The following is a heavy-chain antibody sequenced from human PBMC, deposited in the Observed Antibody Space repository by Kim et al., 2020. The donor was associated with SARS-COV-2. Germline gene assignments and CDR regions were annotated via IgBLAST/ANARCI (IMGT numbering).Heavy chain of an antibody. J-gene: IGHJ4*02. CDR2: ITNKGDST. CDR3: AKPEGSGGY. D-gene: IGHD3-10*01. V-gene: IGHV3-23*01. CDR1: GFPFSSYG. Sequence: GGSLRLSCVASGFPFSSYGMSWVRQAPGKGLEWVSAITNKGDSTYYGDSVKGRFTISRDNSKNTLYLQMNSLRAEDTAIYYCAKPEGSGGYWGQGTLVTVSS.